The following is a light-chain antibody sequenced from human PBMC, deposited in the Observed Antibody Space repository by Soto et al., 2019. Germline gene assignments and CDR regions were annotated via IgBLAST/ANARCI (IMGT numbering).Light chain of an antibody. V-gene: IGKV3-11*01. J-gene: IGKJ3*01. CDR2: DTS. Sequence: EIVLTQSPATLSLSPGERATLSCRASQSVSMHLAWYQQKPGQAPRLLIYDTSNRATGIPARFSGSGSGTGFTPNISSLGAEDFAVYLCQQPGNWPPGFTFGPGTKVDIK. CDR3: QQPGNWPPGFT. CDR1: QSVSMH.